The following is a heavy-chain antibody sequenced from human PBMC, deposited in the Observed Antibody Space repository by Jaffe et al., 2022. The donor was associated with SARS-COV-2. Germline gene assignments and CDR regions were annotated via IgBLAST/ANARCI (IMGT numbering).Heavy chain of an antibody. CDR2: IIPIFGTA. CDR1: GGTFSSYA. V-gene: IGHV1-69*01. CDR3: ARDGRYCSGGSCYSFDY. Sequence: QVQLVQSGAEVKKPGSSVKVSCKASGGTFSSYAISWVRQAPGQGLEWMGGIIPIFGTANYAQKFQGRVTITADESTSTAYMELSSLRSEDTAVYYCARDGRYCSGGSCYSFDYWGQGTLVTVSS. D-gene: IGHD2-15*01. J-gene: IGHJ4*02.